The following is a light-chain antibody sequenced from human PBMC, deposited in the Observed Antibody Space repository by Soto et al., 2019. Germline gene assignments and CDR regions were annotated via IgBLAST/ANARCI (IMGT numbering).Light chain of an antibody. CDR3: QLYVDSPWA. Sequence: EIVLTQSPDTLSLSPGERATLSCRASQRVGGNYLAWFQQKPGKAPRLLIYGASSRATGIPGRFSGSGSGTDFTLTINSLEPEDFAVYYCQLYVDSPWAFGHGTKVEIK. V-gene: IGKV3-20*01. CDR1: QRVGGNY. J-gene: IGKJ1*01. CDR2: GAS.